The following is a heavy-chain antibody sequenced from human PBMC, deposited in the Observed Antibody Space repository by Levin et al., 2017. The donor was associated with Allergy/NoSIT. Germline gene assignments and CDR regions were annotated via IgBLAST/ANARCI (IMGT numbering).Heavy chain of an antibody. J-gene: IGHJ6*02. CDR2: INHSGSP. Sequence: MSSETLSLTCAVDGGSFSAYYWTWIRQSPGRGLEWIGEINHSGSPIYNPSLKSRVTISGDTSKRKFSLKLSSVTAADTAVYYCARLRFRGEITQYGGTHQNYYGMDVWGQGTTFIVSS. CDR3: ARLRFRGEITQYGGTHQNYYGMDV. V-gene: IGHV4-34*01. CDR1: GGSFSAYY. D-gene: IGHD3-16*01.